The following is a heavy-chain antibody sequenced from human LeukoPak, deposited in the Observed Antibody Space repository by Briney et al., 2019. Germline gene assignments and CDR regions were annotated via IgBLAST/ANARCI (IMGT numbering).Heavy chain of an antibody. J-gene: IGHJ6*02. CDR3: ARFTIPQGYYYYYYGMDV. V-gene: IGHV3-30*02. D-gene: IGHD3-9*01. CDR2: IRYNGNDK. CDR1: GFTFSSYG. Sequence: GGSLRLSCAASGFTFSSYGMHWVRQAPGKGLEWVAFIRYNGNDKYYADSVEGRFAISRDNSKNTLYLQMNSLRAEDTAVYYCARFTIPQGYYYYYYGMDVWGQGTTVTVSS.